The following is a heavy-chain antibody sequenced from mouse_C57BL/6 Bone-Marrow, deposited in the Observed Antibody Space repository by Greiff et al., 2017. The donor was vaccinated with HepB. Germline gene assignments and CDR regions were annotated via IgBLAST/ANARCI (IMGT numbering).Heavy chain of an antibody. CDR3: ARHDFDY. Sequence: DVKLQESGPGLVKPSQSLSLTCSVPGYSITSGYYWNWIRQFPGNKLEWMGYISYDGSNNYNPSLKNRISITRDTSKNQFFLKLNSVTTEDTATYYCARHDFDYWGQGTTLTVSS. CDR2: ISYDGSN. J-gene: IGHJ2*01. CDR1: GYSITSGYY. V-gene: IGHV3-6*01.